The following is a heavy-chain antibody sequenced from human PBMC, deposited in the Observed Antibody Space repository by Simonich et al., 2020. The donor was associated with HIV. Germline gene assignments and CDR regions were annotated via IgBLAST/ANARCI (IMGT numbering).Heavy chain of an antibody. D-gene: IGHD4-17*01. CDR3: ARDPRSMGFFDY. CDR1: GYTFRNYA. Sequence: QVQLVQSESELKKPGASVEVSCKASGYTFRNYAINWVQQAPGQGPEWMGCINTTTGNPTDAQVFTGRFFFSSDMSVTTAYLQIRSLKAEDTAVYYCARDPRSMGFFDYWGQGTLITVSS. J-gene: IGHJ4*02. V-gene: IGHV7-4-1*01. CDR2: INTTTGNP.